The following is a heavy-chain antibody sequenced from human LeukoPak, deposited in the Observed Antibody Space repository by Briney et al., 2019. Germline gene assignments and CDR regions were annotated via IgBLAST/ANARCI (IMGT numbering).Heavy chain of an antibody. Sequence: PGGSLRLSCAASGFTFSSYWMHWVRQAPGKGLVWVSRIKSDGSTNYPDSVKGRFTISRDNAKNTLSLQMNSLRAEDTGVYYCARAPSEIGGYYPEYFRHWGQGTLVTVSS. V-gene: IGHV3-74*01. CDR3: ARAPSEIGGYYPEYFRH. CDR1: GFTFSSYW. CDR2: IKSDGST. J-gene: IGHJ1*01. D-gene: IGHD3-22*01.